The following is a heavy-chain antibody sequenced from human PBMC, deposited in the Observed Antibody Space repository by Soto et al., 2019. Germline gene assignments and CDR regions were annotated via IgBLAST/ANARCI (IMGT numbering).Heavy chain of an antibody. CDR2: VNHSGST. V-gene: IGHV4-4*02. J-gene: IGHJ4*02. Sequence: QVQLQESCPGLVKPSGTLSLTCAVSGGSMSSSNWWSWVRQPTGKGLEWIGEVNHSGSTNNNPSLKSRVTISVDKSKNQLSLKLSSVTAADTAVYYCARDLRGIVATSGDYWGQVTLVTVSS. D-gene: IGHD5-12*01. CDR1: GGSMSSSNW. CDR3: ARDLRGIVATSGDY.